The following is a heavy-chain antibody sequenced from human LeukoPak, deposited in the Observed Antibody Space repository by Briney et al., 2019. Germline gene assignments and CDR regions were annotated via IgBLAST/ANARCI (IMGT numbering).Heavy chain of an antibody. CDR1: GFTFSSYG. CDR2: IWYDGGNK. CDR3: ARDKVEYCGGDCYSPYYYGMDV. D-gene: IGHD2-21*02. J-gene: IGHJ6*02. V-gene: IGHV3-33*01. Sequence: GGSLRLSCAASGFTFSSYGMHWVRQAPGKGLEWVAVIWYDGGNKYYADSVKGRFTISRDNSKNTLYLQMNSLRAEDTAVYYCARDKVEYCGGDCYSPYYYGMDVWGQGTTVTVSS.